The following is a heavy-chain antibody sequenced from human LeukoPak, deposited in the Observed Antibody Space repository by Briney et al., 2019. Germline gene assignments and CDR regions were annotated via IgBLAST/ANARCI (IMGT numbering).Heavy chain of an antibody. V-gene: IGHV3-21*04. CDR2: ISSSSSSI. J-gene: IGHJ4*02. D-gene: IGHD2-2*01. CDR1: GFTFSSYW. CDR3: ARAPITSPFYFDY. Sequence: GGSLRLSCAASGFTFSSYWMSWVRQAPGKGLECVSSISSSSSSIYYADSVKGRFTISRDNAKNSLSLQMDSLRAEDTALYYCARAPITSPFYFDYWGQGTLVTVSS.